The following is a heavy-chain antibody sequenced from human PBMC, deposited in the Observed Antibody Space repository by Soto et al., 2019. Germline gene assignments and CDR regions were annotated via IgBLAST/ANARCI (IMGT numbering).Heavy chain of an antibody. Sequence: SETLSLTCTVSGGSVSSGSYYWSWIRQPPGKGLEWIGYIYYSGSTNYNPSLKSRVTISVDTSKNQFSLKLSSVTAADTAVYYCAKGKRHYDSSGKYWFDPWGQGTLVTVSS. V-gene: IGHV4-61*01. D-gene: IGHD3-22*01. CDR1: GGSVSSGSYY. CDR2: IYYSGST. J-gene: IGHJ5*02. CDR3: AKGKRHYDSSGKYWFDP.